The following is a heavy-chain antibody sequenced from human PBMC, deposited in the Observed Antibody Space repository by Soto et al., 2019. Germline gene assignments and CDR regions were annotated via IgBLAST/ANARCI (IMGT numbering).Heavy chain of an antibody. CDR2: ISSSSSTI. Sequence: GGSLRLSCAASGFTFSSYSMNWVRQAPGKGLEWVSYISSSSSTIYYADSVKGRFTISRDNAKNSLYLQMNSLRAEDTAVYYCARGAVRYCSGGSCPGGYWGQGTLVTVSS. CDR1: GFTFSSYS. V-gene: IGHV3-48*01. D-gene: IGHD2-15*01. J-gene: IGHJ4*02. CDR3: ARGAVRYCSGGSCPGGY.